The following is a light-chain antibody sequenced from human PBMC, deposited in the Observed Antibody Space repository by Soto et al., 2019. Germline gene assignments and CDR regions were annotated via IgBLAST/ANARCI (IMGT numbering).Light chain of an antibody. CDR2: KAS. CDR1: QTISSW. CDR3: QQYNSYSKT. V-gene: IGKV1-5*03. Sequence: DIQMTQSPSTLSGSVGDRVTITCRASQTISSWLAWYQQKPGKAPKLLIYKASTFKSGVPSRFSGSGSGTEFTLTISSLQPDDFATYYCQQYNSYSKTFGQGTKVDI. J-gene: IGKJ1*01.